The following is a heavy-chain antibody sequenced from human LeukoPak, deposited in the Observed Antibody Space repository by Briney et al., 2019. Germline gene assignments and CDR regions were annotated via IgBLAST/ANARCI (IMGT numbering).Heavy chain of an antibody. V-gene: IGHV4-38-2*01. D-gene: IGHD3-22*01. Sequence: PSETLSLTCAVSGSSINSGYYWAWIRQPPGKGLEWIGSIDHSGSYYSTPSLKSRATISLHSSKKHFSLELSSVTAADTAVYYCARGVYDSSGYHYYGGFYYFDSWGRGTLVTVSS. CDR3: ARGVYDSSGYHYYGGFYYFDS. CDR1: GSSINSGYY. J-gene: IGHJ4*02. CDR2: IDHSGSY.